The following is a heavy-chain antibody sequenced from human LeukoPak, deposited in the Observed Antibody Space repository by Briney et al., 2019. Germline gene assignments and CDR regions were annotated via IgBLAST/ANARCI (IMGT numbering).Heavy chain of an antibody. J-gene: IGHJ4*02. V-gene: IGHV1-69*04. CDR2: IFASLNMA. CDR3: AGSKPSRVGDY. CDR1: GATFSNFA. Sequence: GASVKVSCKASGATFSNFAFTWVRQAPGQGLEWMGRIFASLNMANYAPKFQGRVTITADSSTTTAYMELSNLTSEDTGTYYCAGSKPSRVGDYWGQGTLLTVSS.